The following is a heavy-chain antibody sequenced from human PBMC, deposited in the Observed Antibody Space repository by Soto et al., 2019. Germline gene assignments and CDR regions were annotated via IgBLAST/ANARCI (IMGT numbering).Heavy chain of an antibody. D-gene: IGHD4-17*01. CDR3: ARAGGTTVTGLWHFDP. V-gene: IGHV3-33*01. CDR2: IWYDGTQK. CDR1: GFTFNTYS. Sequence: GGSLRLSCEASGFTFNTYSMHWVRQPPGKGLEWLAAIWYDGTQKYYADSVKGRFIISRDNSKKTLYLEMNSLRAEDTAVNYCARAGGTTVTGLWHFDPWGQGTLVTVSS. J-gene: IGHJ5*02.